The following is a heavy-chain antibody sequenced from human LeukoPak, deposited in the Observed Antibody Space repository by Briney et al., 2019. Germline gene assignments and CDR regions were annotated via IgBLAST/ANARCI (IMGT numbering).Heavy chain of an antibody. Sequence: PSETLSLTCTVSGGSITSYYWSWIRQPPRKGLEWIGNIYYTGSTNYSPSLKSRVTVSVDTSKNQFSLKLTSVTAADTAVYYCARLGRPVVSMFWFDPWGQGTLVTVSS. D-gene: IGHD2-2*01. CDR3: ARLGRPVVSMFWFDP. J-gene: IGHJ5*02. CDR2: IYYTGST. V-gene: IGHV4-59*01. CDR1: GGSITSYY.